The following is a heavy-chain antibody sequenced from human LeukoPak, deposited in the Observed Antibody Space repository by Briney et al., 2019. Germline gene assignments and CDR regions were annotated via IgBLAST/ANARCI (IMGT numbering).Heavy chain of an antibody. J-gene: IGHJ5*02. Sequence: GGSLRLSCAASGYTFSSYTIHWVRQPPGKGLEWVAVISFDGSNKYYADSVKGRFTISRDNSKNTLYLQMNSLRAEDTAVYYCAREELGSSLGFDPWGQGTLVTVSS. CDR3: AREELGSSLGFDP. V-gene: IGHV3-30-3*01. CDR1: GYTFSSYT. CDR2: ISFDGSNK. D-gene: IGHD3-16*01.